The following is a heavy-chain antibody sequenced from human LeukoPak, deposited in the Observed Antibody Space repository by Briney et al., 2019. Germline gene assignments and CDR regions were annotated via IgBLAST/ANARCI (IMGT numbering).Heavy chain of an antibody. CDR3: ARDYFGSGFGDY. CDR1: GFTFSSYE. J-gene: IGHJ4*02. CDR2: ISSGGISI. Sequence: GGSLRLSCAASGFTFSSYEMNWVRQAPGKGLEWVSYISSGGISINYADSVKGRFTISRDNAKNSLYLQMNSLRAEDTAVYYCARDYFGSGFGDYWGQGTLVTVSS. V-gene: IGHV3-48*03. D-gene: IGHD3-10*01.